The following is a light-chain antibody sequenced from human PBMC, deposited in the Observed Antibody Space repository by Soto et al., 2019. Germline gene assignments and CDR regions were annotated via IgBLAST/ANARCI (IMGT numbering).Light chain of an antibody. J-gene: IGLJ2*01. V-gene: IGLV1-40*01. CDR2: DDN. CDR3: QSYDNSHDWDVV. Sequence: QSVLTQPPSVSGAPGQRITISCTGSSSNIGAGYAVHWYQQFPGTAPKLLISDDNNRPSGVPDRFSSSKSGTSASLAITGLQAEDEADYYCQSYDNSHDWDVVFGGGTKLTVL. CDR1: SSNIGAGYA.